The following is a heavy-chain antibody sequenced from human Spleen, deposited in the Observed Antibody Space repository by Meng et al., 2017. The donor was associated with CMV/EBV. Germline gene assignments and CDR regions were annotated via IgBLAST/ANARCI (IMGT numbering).Heavy chain of an antibody. CDR3: ARSFVTFSYSSIWYLY. CDR1: GFTFSSYA. D-gene: IGHD6-13*01. Sequence: GESLKISCAASGFTFSSYAMSWVRQAPGKGLEWASVIYSGGSSTYYADSVKGRFTISRDNSKNTLYLQMNSLRAEDTAVYYCARSFVTFSYSSIWYLYWGQGALVTVSS. V-gene: IGHV3-23*03. CDR2: IYSGGSST. J-gene: IGHJ4*02.